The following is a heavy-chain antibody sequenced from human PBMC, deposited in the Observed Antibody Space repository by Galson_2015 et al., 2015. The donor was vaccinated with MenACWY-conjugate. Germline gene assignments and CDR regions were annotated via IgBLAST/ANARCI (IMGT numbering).Heavy chain of an antibody. D-gene: IGHD3-22*01. CDR1: GFTFSKCV. CDR3: AKGANYYDSSGKGYDAFDI. CDR2: ISGSGGDI. J-gene: IGHJ3*02. V-gene: IGHV3-23*01. Sequence: SLRLSCAASGFTFSKCVMSWVRQAPGKGLEWVSGISGSGGDIDYADSVEGRFTISRDNSKNTVYLQMNSLRAEDTAVYHCAKGANYYDSSGKGYDAFDIWGQGTMVTVSS.